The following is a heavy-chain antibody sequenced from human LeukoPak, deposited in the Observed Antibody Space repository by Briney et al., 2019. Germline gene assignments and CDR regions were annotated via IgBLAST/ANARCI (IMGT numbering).Heavy chain of an antibody. V-gene: IGHV1-24*01. CDR3: ATDILTGYYPLDY. CDR1: GYTLTELS. CDR2: FDPEDGET. J-gene: IGHJ4*02. D-gene: IGHD3-9*01. Sequence: ASVKVSCKVSGYTLTELSMHWVRQAPGKGLEWMGGFDPEDGETIYAQKFQGRVTMTEDTSTDTAHMELSSLRSEDTAVYYCATDILTGYYPLDYWGQGTLVTVSS.